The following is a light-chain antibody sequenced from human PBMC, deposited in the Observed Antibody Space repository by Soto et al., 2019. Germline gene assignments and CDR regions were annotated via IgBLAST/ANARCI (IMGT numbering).Light chain of an antibody. Sequence: EIVLTQSPGTLSLSPGERATLSCRASQSFSSSYLAWYQQKFGQAPRLLIYGASTRATGIPARLSGSGSGTEFTLTISSLQSEDFAVYYCQQYNNWPPTFGQGTKVDI. CDR2: GAS. CDR3: QQYNNWPPT. J-gene: IGKJ1*01. V-gene: IGKV3-15*01. CDR1: QSFSSSY.